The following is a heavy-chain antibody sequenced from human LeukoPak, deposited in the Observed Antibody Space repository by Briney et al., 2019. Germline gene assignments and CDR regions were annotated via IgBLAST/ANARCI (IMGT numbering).Heavy chain of an antibody. Sequence: SQTLSLTCAISGDSVSSNSAAWNWIRQSPSRGLEWLGRTYYRSKWYNDYAVSVKSRITINPDTSKNQFSLWLSSVTAADTAVYSCARAVDSRGYQHKGFDPWGQGTLVTVSS. CDR1: GDSVSSNSAA. V-gene: IGHV6-1*01. J-gene: IGHJ5*02. CDR3: ARAVDSRGYQHKGFDP. D-gene: IGHD3-22*01. CDR2: TYYRSKWYN.